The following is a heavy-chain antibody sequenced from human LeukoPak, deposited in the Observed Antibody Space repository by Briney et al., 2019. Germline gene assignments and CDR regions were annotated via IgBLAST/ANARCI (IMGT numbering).Heavy chain of an antibody. CDR2: IYYSGST. CDR1: GGSISSRSYY. V-gene: IGHV4-39*01. CDR3: ARLVAAVLSYYYYMDV. Sequence: SETLSLTCTVSGGSISSRSYYWGWIRQPPGKGLEWIGSIYYSGSTYYNPSLKSRVTISVDTSKNQFSLKLSSVTAADTAVYYCARLVAAVLSYYYYMDVWGKGTTVTVSS. J-gene: IGHJ6*03. D-gene: IGHD6-13*01.